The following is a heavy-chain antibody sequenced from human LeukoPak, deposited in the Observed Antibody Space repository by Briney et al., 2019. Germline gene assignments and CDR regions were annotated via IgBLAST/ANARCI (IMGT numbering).Heavy chain of an antibody. J-gene: IGHJ4*02. Sequence: ASVKVSCKASGGTFSSYAISWVRQAPGQGLEWIGRIIPIFGTANYAQKFQGRVTITTDESTSTAYMELSSLRSEDTAVYYCARLGPWDSSGYYPDYWGQGTLVTVSS. D-gene: IGHD3-22*01. V-gene: IGHV1-69*05. CDR3: ARLGPWDSSGYYPDY. CDR2: IIPIFGTA. CDR1: GGTFSSYA.